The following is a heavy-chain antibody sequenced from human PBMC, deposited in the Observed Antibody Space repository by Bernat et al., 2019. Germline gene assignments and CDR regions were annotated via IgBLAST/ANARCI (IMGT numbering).Heavy chain of an antibody. CDR2: MRKKANGHTT. J-gene: IGHJ3*01. CDR1: GFIFSSYG. V-gene: IGHV3-72*01. CDR3: ARDNTQYAFDF. D-gene: IGHD2-2*02. Sequence: VQLVESGGGVVQPGRSLRLSCAASGFIFSSYGMHWVRQAPGKGLEWVARMRKKANGHTTEYAASVKGRFTISRDDSKNSLYLQMNSLKTEDTALYYCARDNTQYAFDFWGQGTMVTVSS.